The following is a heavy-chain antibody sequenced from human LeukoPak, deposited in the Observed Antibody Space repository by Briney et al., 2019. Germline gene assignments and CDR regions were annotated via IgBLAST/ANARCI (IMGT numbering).Heavy chain of an antibody. J-gene: IGHJ5*02. Sequence: PGGSLRLSCAASGFTFSSYWMSWVRQAPGKWLELVANIKQDASEKYYVDSVKGRFTISRDNAKNSLYLQMNSLRAEDTAVYYCARDLRGSYRYNWFDPWGQGTLVTVSS. CDR2: IKQDASEK. D-gene: IGHD3-16*01. CDR3: ARDLRGSYRYNWFDP. V-gene: IGHV3-7*01. CDR1: GFTFSSYW.